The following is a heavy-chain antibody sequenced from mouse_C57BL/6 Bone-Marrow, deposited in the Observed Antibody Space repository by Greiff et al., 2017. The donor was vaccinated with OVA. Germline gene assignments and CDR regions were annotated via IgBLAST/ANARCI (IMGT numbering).Heavy chain of an antibody. CDR1: GFTFSSYG. J-gene: IGHJ2*01. CDR3: ARATVVFDY. V-gene: IGHV5-6*01. D-gene: IGHD1-1*01. CDR2: ISSGGSYT. Sequence: EVKVVESGGDLVKPGGSLKLSCAASGFTFSSYGMSWVRQTPDKRLEWVATISSGGSYTYYPDSVKGRFTISRDNAKNTLYLQMSSLKSEDTAMYYCARATVVFDYWGQGTTLTVSS.